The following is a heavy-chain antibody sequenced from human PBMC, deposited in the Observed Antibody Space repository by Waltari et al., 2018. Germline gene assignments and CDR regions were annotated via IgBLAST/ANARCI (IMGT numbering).Heavy chain of an antibody. J-gene: IGHJ2*01. CDR2: INHSGST. D-gene: IGHD2-15*01. V-gene: IGHV4-34*01. Sequence: QVQLQQWGAGLLKPSETLSLTCAVYGGSFSGYYWSWIRQPPGKGLEWIGEINHSGSTNYNPSLKSRVTISVDTSKNQFSLKLSSVTAADTAVYYCARAEGGYFDLWGRGTLVTVSS. CDR3: ARAEGGYFDL. CDR1: GGSFSGYY.